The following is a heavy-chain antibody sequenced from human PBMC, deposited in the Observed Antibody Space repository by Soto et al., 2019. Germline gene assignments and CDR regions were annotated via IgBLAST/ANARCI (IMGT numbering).Heavy chain of an antibody. CDR2: IYFSGST. J-gene: IGHJ4*02. D-gene: IGHD1-1*01. CDR3: ACGTAWKVLLVY. Sequence: PSETLSLTXTVSGASINSGGFYWSWVRQLPGQGLERIGYIYFSGSTYYNPSLESRVTMSLDTSQNHFSLKLSSVTAADMAVSYCACGTAWKVLLVYWGQGALDTVST. V-gene: IGHV4-31*02. CDR1: GASINSGGFY.